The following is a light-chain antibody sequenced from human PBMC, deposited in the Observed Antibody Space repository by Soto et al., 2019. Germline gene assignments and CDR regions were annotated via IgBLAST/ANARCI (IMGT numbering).Light chain of an antibody. CDR2: DAS. Sequence: EIVLTQSPATVSLSPGERATLSCRASRSVSSYLAWFQQKPGQAPRLLIYDASNRATGIPARFSGSGSGTDFTLTISSLEPEDFAVYYCHQRSNWPRTFGQGTKVEIK. J-gene: IGKJ1*01. V-gene: IGKV3-11*01. CDR3: HQRSNWPRT. CDR1: RSVSSY.